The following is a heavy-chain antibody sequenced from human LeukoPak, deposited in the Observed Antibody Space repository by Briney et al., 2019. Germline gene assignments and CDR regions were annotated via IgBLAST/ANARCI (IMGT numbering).Heavy chain of an antibody. Sequence: ASVKVSCKASGYTFTGYYMHWVRQAPGQGLEWMGWINPNSGGTNYAQKLQGRVTMTTDTSTSTAYMELRSLRSDDTAVYYCARERSGGYSYGYYFHAFDIWGQGTMVTVSS. D-gene: IGHD5-18*01. J-gene: IGHJ3*02. CDR2: INPNSGGT. V-gene: IGHV1-2*02. CDR1: GYTFTGYY. CDR3: ARERSGGYSYGYYFHAFDI.